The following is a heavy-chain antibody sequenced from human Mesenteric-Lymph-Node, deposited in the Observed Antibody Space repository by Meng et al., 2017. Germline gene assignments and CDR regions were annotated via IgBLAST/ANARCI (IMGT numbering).Heavy chain of an antibody. J-gene: IGHJ4*02. CDR2: INPNSGGT. Sequence: ASVKVSCKASGYTFTGYYMHWVRQAPGQGLEWMGRINPNSGGTNYAQKFQGRVTMTRDTSISTAYMELSRLRSDDTAVYYCARIDDYVWGSYRYTQPFDYWGQGTLVTVS. CDR3: ARIDDYVWGSYRYTQPFDY. D-gene: IGHD3-16*02. CDR1: GYTFTGYY. V-gene: IGHV1-2*06.